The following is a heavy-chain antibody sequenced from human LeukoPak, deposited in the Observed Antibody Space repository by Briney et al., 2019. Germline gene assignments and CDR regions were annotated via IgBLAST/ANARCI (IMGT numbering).Heavy chain of an antibody. CDR2: IYPGDSDT. J-gene: IGHJ4*02. CDR1: GYSFTSYW. Sequence: GESLKISCQGSGYSFTSYWIGWVRQMPGKGLEWMGIIYPGDSDTRYSPSFQGQVTISAGKSISTAYLQWSSLKASDTAMYYCARHRGYSGSYIDYWGQGTLVTVSS. CDR3: ARHRGYSGSYIDY. D-gene: IGHD1-26*01. V-gene: IGHV5-51*01.